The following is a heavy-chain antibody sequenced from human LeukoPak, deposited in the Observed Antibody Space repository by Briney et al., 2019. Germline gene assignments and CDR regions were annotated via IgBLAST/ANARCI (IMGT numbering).Heavy chain of an antibody. Sequence: ASVKVSCKASGYTFTNYGISWVRQAPGQGLEWVAWISLATGAPSYAQKFQGRVTLTTDTSTSTAYMELRSLKSDDTAVYYCARDIGLVRGIIMAHWGQGTQITVSS. CDR1: GYTFTNYG. V-gene: IGHV1-18*01. J-gene: IGHJ4*02. CDR2: ISLATGAP. CDR3: ARDIGLVRGIIMAH. D-gene: IGHD3-10*01.